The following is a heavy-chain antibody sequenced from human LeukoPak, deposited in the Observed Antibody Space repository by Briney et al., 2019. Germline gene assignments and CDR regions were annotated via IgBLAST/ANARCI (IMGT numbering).Heavy chain of an antibody. D-gene: IGHD2-21*02. Sequence: ASVKVSCKASGYTFTSYDINWVRQATGQRLEWMGWINAGNGNTKYSQKFQGRVTITRDTSASTAYMELSSLRSEDTAVYYCARDRGQYCGGDCYYDYWGQGTLVTVSS. CDR1: GYTFTSYD. CDR2: INAGNGNT. J-gene: IGHJ4*02. V-gene: IGHV1-3*01. CDR3: ARDRGQYCGGDCYYDY.